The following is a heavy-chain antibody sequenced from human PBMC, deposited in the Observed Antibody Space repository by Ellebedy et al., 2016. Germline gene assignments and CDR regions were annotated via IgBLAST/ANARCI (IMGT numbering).Heavy chain of an antibody. D-gene: IGHD6-19*01. CDR3: ARNQLLVYDVFNV. CDR2: IRQDGGEK. CDR1: GFTFSTYW. J-gene: IGHJ3*01. Sequence: GESLKLSCAASGFTFSTYWMSWVRPAPGKGLEWVANIRQDGGEKYYVDSVKGRFTISRDNAKNSLYLQMNGLRAEDTAVYYCARNQLLVYDVFNVWGQGTMVTVSS. V-gene: IGHV3-7*03.